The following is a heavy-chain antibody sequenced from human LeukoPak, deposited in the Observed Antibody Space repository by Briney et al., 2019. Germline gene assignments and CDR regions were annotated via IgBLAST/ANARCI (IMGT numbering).Heavy chain of an antibody. V-gene: IGHV4-39*07. CDR1: GGSISSSSYY. CDR3: ARVETLAAAGFFDY. D-gene: IGHD6-13*01. Sequence: SETLSLTCTVSGGSISSSSYYWGWIRQPPGKGLEWIGSIYYSGSTYYNPSLKSRVTISVDTSKNQFSLKLSSVTAADTAVYYCARVETLAAAGFFDYWGQGTLVTVSS. CDR2: IYYSGST. J-gene: IGHJ4*02.